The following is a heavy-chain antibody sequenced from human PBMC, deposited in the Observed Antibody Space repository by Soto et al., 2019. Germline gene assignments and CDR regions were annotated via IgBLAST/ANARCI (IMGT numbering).Heavy chain of an antibody. CDR3: ATGRSAYYDFWSGYDP. V-gene: IGHV1-24*01. D-gene: IGHD3-3*01. Sequence: ASVKVSCKVSGYTLTELSMHWVRQAPGKGLEWMGGFDPEDGETIYAQKFQGRVTMTEDTSTDTAYMELSSLRSEDTAVYYCATGRSAYYDFWSGYDPWGQGTLVTVSS. J-gene: IGHJ5*02. CDR2: FDPEDGET. CDR1: GYTLTELS.